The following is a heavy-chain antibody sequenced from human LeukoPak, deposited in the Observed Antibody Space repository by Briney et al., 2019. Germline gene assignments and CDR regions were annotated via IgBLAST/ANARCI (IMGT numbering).Heavy chain of an antibody. CDR1: GYTFTGYC. CDR3: ASIVVVTARYAFDI. CDR2: INPNSGDT. V-gene: IGHV1-2*02. Sequence: VASVKVSCKASGYTFTGYCMHWVRQAPGQGLEWMGWINPNSGDTNYAQKFQGRVTMTRDTSISTAYMELSRLRSDDTAVYYCASIVVVTARYAFDIWGQGTMVTVSS. J-gene: IGHJ3*02. D-gene: IGHD2-21*02.